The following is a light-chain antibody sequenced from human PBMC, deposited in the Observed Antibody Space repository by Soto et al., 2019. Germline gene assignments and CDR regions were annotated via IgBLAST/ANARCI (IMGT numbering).Light chain of an antibody. CDR2: KAS. CDR3: QQYQT. CDR1: QSISSW. J-gene: IGKJ1*01. V-gene: IGKV1-5*03. Sequence: DIQMTQSPSTPSASVGDRVTITCRASQSISSWLAWYQQKPGKAPKLLIYKASSLESGVPSRFSGSGSGTEFTLTISSLQPDDFATYYCQQYQTFGQGTKVEIK.